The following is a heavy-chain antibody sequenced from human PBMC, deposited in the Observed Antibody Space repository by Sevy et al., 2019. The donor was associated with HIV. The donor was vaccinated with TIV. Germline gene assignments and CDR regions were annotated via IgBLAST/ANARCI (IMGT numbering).Heavy chain of an antibody. Sequence: GGSLRLSCSASGFTFSSYAMHWVRQAPGKGLEYVSAISSNGGSTYYADSVKGRFTISRDNSKNTLYLQMSSLRAEDTAVYYCVKTLVGATVDYWGQGTTVTVSS. D-gene: IGHD1-26*01. CDR2: ISSNGGST. CDR3: VKTLVGATVDY. V-gene: IGHV3-64D*06. J-gene: IGHJ4*03. CDR1: GFTFSSYA.